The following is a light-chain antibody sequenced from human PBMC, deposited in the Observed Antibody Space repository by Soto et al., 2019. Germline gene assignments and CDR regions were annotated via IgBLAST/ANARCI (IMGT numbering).Light chain of an antibody. Sequence: QSSLTQPSSLSVSPGQSITISCTGTISDIGGFYYVSWYQHHPGKDPKLMIYQVSNRPSGVSNRFSGSKSGNTASLTISGLQAEDEADYFCSSYSSSSTFSVFGAGTKVNV. CDR2: QVS. V-gene: IGLV2-14*01. J-gene: IGLJ1*01. CDR1: ISDIGGFYY. CDR3: SSYSSSSTFSV.